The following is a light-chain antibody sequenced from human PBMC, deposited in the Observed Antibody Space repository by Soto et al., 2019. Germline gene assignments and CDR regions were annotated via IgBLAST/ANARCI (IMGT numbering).Light chain of an antibody. CDR3: QQRSKWRT. J-gene: IGKJ1*01. CDR1: QSVSSN. Sequence: EVVLTQSPGSLSLSPGERATLSCRASQSVSSNLAWYQQKPGQAPRLLIYGASTRATGIPARFSGSGFGTDSTLTISSLEPEDFAVYYCQQRSKWRTFGQGTKVEIK. V-gene: IGKV3-11*01. CDR2: GAS.